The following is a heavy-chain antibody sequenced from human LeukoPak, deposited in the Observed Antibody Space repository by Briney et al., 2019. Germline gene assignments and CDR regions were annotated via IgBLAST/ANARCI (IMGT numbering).Heavy chain of an antibody. CDR1: GFTFDDYA. D-gene: IGHD2-15*01. V-gene: IGHV3-9*01. Sequence: GRSLRLSCAASGFTFDDYAMHWVRQAPGKGLGWVTGISWNSGSIGYADSVKGRFTISRDNAKNSLYLQMNSLRAEDTALYYCAKVLYSWGQGTMVTVSS. CDR3: AKVLYS. CDR2: ISWNSGSI. J-gene: IGHJ3*02.